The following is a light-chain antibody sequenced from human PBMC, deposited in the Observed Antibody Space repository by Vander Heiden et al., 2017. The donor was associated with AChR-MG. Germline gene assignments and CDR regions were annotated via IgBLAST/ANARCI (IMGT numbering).Light chain of an antibody. CDR2: DVS. J-gene: IGLJ1*01. Sequence: QSALTQPRSVSGSPGQSVTISCTGTSSDVGGYNYVPWYQQHPGKAPKLMIYDVSKRPSGVPDRFSGSKSGNTASLTISGLQAEDEADYYCCSYAGSYTFEVFGTGTKVTVL. CDR3: CSYAGSYTFEV. V-gene: IGLV2-11*01. CDR1: SSDVGGYNY.